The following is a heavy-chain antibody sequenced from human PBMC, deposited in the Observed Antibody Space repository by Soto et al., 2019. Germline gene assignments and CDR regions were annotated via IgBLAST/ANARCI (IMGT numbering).Heavy chain of an antibody. V-gene: IGHV3-30*18. CDR1: GFTFSSYG. J-gene: IGHJ4*02. Sequence: QVQLVESGGGVVQPGRSLRLSCAASGFTFSSYGMHWVRQAPGKGLEWVAVISYDGSNKYYADSVKGRFTISRDNSKNTLYLQMNILRAEDTAVYYCAKDWDYYDSSGYECFDYWGQGTLVTVSS. CDR2: ISYDGSNK. CDR3: AKDWDYYDSSGYECFDY. D-gene: IGHD3-22*01.